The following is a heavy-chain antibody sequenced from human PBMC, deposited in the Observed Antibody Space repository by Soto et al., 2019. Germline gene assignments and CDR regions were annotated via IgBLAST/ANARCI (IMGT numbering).Heavy chain of an antibody. CDR2: MHTSGST. D-gene: IGHD5-12*01. J-gene: IGHJ4*02. CDR3: ARDEYGYGDSYDS. V-gene: IGHV4-4*07. Sequence: SQTLSLTCIVSGVSISTYHWSWIRQPAGKGLEWIGRMHTSGSTNYNPSLKSRVSMSVDTSKNHFSLKVSSVTAADTAVYYCARDEYGYGDSYDSWGQGTLVTVSS. CDR1: GVSISTYH.